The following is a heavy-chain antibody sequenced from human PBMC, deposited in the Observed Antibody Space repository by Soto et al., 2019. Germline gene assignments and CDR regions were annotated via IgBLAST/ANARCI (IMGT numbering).Heavy chain of an antibody. CDR3: ASNIVVVADTGAFDI. CDR2: ISYDGSNK. CDR1: GFTFSSYA. V-gene: IGHV3-30-3*01. D-gene: IGHD2-15*01. J-gene: IGHJ3*02. Sequence: ESGGGVVQPGRSLRLSCAASGFTFSSYAMHWVRQAPGKGLEWVAVISYDGSNKYYADSVKGRFTISRDNSKNTLYLQMNSLRAEDTAVYYCASNIVVVADTGAFDIWGQGTMVTVSS.